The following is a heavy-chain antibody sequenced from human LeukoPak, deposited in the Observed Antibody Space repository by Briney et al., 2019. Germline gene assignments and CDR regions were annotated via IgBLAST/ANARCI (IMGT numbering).Heavy chain of an antibody. D-gene: IGHD3-3*01. V-gene: IGHV4-59*12. CDR3: ASTYYDFWSGVFDY. CDR1: GGSISSYY. J-gene: IGHJ4*02. CDR2: IYYSGST. Sequence: SEPLSLICSVSGGSISSYYWSWLRQPPGKGLEWIGYIYYSGSTNYNPSLKSRVTISVDTSKNQFSLKLSSVTAADTAVYYCASTYYDFWSGVFDYWGQGTLVTVSS.